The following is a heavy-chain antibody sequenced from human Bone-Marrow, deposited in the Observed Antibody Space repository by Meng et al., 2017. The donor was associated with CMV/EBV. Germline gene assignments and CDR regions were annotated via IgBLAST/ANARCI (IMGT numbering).Heavy chain of an antibody. V-gene: IGHV3-7*01. CDR2: IKKDGSEK. CDR1: GFTFGDFW. J-gene: IGHJ5*02. Sequence: GGSLRLSCEASGFTFGDFWMNWVRQAPGKGLEWVANIKKDGSEKFYVDSVKGRFTISRDNAKNTLYLQMNSLRADDTAVYYCFMGHYSGAWGQGTPVTFSS. CDR3: FMGHYSGA. D-gene: IGHD2-21*01.